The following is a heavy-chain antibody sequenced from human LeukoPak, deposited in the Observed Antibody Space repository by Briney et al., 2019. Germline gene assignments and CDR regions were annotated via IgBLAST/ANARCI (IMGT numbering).Heavy chain of an antibody. CDR2: TYYRSKWYN. D-gene: IGHD7-27*01. CDR1: GDSVSSNSAA. V-gene: IGHV6-1*01. CDR3: ARDGGLYWGSESAFDI. J-gene: IGHJ3*02. Sequence: SQTLSLTCAISGDSVSSNSAAWNWIRQSPSRGLEWLGRTYYRSKWYNDYAVSVKGRITINPDTSKNQFSLQLNSVTPEDTAVYYCARDGGLYWGSESAFDIWGQGTMVTVSS.